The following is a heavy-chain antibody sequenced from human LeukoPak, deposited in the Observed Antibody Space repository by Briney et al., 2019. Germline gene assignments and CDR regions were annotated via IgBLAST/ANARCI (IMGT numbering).Heavy chain of an antibody. V-gene: IGHV3-74*01. CDR1: GFTFSSHW. CDR2: INSDGSST. CDR3: ARGGGLDV. Sequence: GGSLRLSCAASGFTFSSHWMHWVRQAPGKGLVWVSRINSDGSSTDYADSVKGRFTISKDNTKNTLYLQMSNLRAEDTAVYFCARGGGLDVWGQGATVTVSS. J-gene: IGHJ6*02. D-gene: IGHD3-16*01.